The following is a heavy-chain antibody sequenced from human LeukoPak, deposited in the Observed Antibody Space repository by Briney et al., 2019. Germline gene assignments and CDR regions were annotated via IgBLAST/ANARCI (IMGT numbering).Heavy chain of an antibody. Sequence: GGSLRLSCAASGFTFSIHSINWVRQAPGKGLEWVSSISSIRSYIYYADSVKGRFTISRDNAKNSLYLQMNSLRAEDTAVYYCARDLGGWFDPGGQGTLLTLPS. CDR2: ISSIRSYI. CDR3: ARDLGGWFDP. CDR1: GFTFSIHS. V-gene: IGHV3-21*01. J-gene: IGHJ5*02.